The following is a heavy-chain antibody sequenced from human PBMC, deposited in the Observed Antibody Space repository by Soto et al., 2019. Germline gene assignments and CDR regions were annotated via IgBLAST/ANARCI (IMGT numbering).Heavy chain of an antibody. Sequence: QPGGSLRLSCAASGLTFSNYAMNWVRQAPGKGLEWVSNISGSGDSTYYADSVKGRFTISRDNSKNTLYLQMNSLRAEDTAIYYCVKEGSGWYSRGCFDLWGRGTMVTVSS. CDR3: VKEGSGWYSRGCFDL. J-gene: IGHJ3*01. D-gene: IGHD6-19*01. CDR2: ISGSGDST. CDR1: GLTFSNYA. V-gene: IGHV3-23*01.